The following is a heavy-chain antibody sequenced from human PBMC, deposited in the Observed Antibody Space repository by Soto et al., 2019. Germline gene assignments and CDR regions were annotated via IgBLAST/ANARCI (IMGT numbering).Heavy chain of an antibody. Sequence: SVKVSCKTFGYTFTNYAISWVRQAPGQGLEWMGRIIPILGIANYAQKFQGRVTITADKSTSTAYMELSSLRSDDTAVYYCARPETIMDRPGDYWGQGTLVTVSS. J-gene: IGHJ4*02. V-gene: IGHV1-69*04. CDR3: ARPETIMDRPGDY. CDR1: GYTFTNYA. D-gene: IGHD3-16*01. CDR2: IIPILGIA.